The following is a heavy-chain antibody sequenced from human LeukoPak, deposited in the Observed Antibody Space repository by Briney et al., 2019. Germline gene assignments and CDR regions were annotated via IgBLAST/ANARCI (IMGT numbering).Heavy chain of an antibody. CDR3: ARDHSYYFGSQTSTLDV. Sequence: SQTLSLTCTVSGASISTGGFYWTWIRQPPGEGLEWIGYIYYTGSVDYNASLKSRLTISLDTSKNRFSLKLNSVTAADTAVYYCARDHSYYFGSQTSTLDVWGQGTAVTVSS. J-gene: IGHJ6*02. CDR2: IYYTGSV. D-gene: IGHD3-10*01. CDR1: GASISTGGFY. V-gene: IGHV4-31*03.